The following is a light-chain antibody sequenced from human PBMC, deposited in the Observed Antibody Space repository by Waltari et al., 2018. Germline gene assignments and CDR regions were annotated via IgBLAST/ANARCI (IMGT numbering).Light chain of an antibody. CDR2: GNS. J-gene: IGLJ2*01. Sequence: QSVLTQPPSVSGAPGQRFTIPCTGSSSNIGAGYDLPWYQQLPGTAPKLLIYGNSNRPSGVPDRFSGSKSGTSASLAITGLQAEDEADYYCQSYDSSLSGLVVFGGGTKLTVL. V-gene: IGLV1-40*01. CDR3: QSYDSSLSGLVV. CDR1: SSNIGAGYD.